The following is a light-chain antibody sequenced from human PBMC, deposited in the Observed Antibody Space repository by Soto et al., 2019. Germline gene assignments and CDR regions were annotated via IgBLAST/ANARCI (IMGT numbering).Light chain of an antibody. CDR3: QQSYTVPYT. V-gene: IGKV1-39*01. J-gene: IGKJ3*01. CDR1: RGMSNY. Sequence: DIQMTQSPSSLSASVGDTVSLTCRASRGMSNYLNWYQQKPERAPKLLISGASSLQRGVPSRFSGSGSGTTFTLTITSLQPDDFAIYYCQQSYTVPYTFGPGTKVEI. CDR2: GAS.